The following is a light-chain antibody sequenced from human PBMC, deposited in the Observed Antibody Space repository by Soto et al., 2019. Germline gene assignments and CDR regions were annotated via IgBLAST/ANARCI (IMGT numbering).Light chain of an antibody. CDR3: GTWDSSLSVYV. V-gene: IGLV1-51*01. Sequence: QSVLTQPPSVSAAPGQKVTIPCSGSSSNIGNNYVSWYQQLPGTAPKLLIYDTNKRPSGIPDRFSGSKSGTSAILGITGLQTGDEADYYCGTWDSSLSVYVFGTGTKV. J-gene: IGLJ1*01. CDR1: SSNIGNNY. CDR2: DTN.